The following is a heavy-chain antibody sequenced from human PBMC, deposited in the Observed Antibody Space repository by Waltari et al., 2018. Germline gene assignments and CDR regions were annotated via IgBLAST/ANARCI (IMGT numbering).Heavy chain of an antibody. Sequence: VRLDQWGTELVEPWETLSLTCAVYEGSFSAFFWSWVRQAPGKGLEWIGEINHGVKTDYNPSLKSRLFMSVDPSKNQFSLMLSSVTAADTAVYYCARGNGYCGGDCYSGAVDYWGQGTLVTVSS. D-gene: IGHD2-21*01. CDR3: ARGNGYCGGDCYSGAVDY. CDR1: EGSFSAFF. CDR2: INHGVKT. V-gene: IGHV4-34*01. J-gene: IGHJ4*02.